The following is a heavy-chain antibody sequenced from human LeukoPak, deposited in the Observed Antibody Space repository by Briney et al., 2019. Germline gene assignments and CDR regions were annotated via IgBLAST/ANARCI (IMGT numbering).Heavy chain of an antibody. V-gene: IGHV4-59*11. CDR3: ARGVRFLEWLSSGYYYYYYMDV. Sequence: SETLSLTCTVSGGSISSHYWSWIRQPPGKGLEWIGYIYYSGSTNYNLSLKSRVTISVDTSKNQFSLKLSSVTAADTAVYYCARGVRFLEWLSSGYYYYYYMDVWGKGTTVTVSS. D-gene: IGHD3-3*01. CDR1: GGSISSHY. J-gene: IGHJ6*03. CDR2: IYYSGST.